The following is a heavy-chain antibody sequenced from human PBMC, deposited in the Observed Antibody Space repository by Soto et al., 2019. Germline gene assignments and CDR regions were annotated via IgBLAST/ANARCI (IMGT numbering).Heavy chain of an antibody. CDR2: MSHSGGT. CDR1: GGFVTSGSYY. J-gene: IGHJ3*02. CDR3: ARVERGTATTVVDAFDI. Sequence: QVQLQQWGAGLLKPSETLSLTCAVYGGFVTSGSYYWSWIRQPPGKGLEWIGEMSHSGGTHFNLSLMSRVTVSVDTSKNQFTLKMSSVTAADTALYYCARVERGTATTVVDAFDIWGPGTMVTVSS. V-gene: IGHV4-34*01. D-gene: IGHD1-1*01.